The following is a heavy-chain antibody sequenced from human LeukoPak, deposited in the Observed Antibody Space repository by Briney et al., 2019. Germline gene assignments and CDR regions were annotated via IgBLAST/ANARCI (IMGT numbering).Heavy chain of an antibody. Sequence: ASVKESCKASGYTSTSYDINWVRQATGQGREWMGWMNPNSGNAGFAQKFQGRVTMTRNSSISTAYMELSSLRSEDRAVYYCARRIAIGGTTIGYWGQGTLVTVSS. J-gene: IGHJ4*02. CDR1: GYTSTSYD. CDR2: MNPNSGNA. CDR3: ARRIAIGGTTIGY. D-gene: IGHD1-1*01. V-gene: IGHV1-8*01.